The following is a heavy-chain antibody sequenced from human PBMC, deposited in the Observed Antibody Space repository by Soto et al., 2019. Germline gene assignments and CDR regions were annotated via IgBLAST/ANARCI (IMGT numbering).Heavy chain of an antibody. V-gene: IGHV4-39*02. D-gene: IGHD3-22*01. CDR1: GGSIDRSNYY. CDR3: AKDLWIITMIVVGPDY. J-gene: IGHJ4*02. CDR2: TYYNGNA. Sequence: PSETLSLTCTVSGGSIDRSNYYWDWIRQPPGKGLEWIGTTYYNGNAYYNPSLKSRVTMSVDTSKNQFSLKLISVTAADTAVYYCAKDLWIITMIVVGPDYWGQGTLVTVSS.